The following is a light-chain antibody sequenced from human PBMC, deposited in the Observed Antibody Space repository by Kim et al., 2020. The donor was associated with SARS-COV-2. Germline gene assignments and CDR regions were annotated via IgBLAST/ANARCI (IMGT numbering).Light chain of an antibody. CDR3: QQYNNWPPWT. J-gene: IGKJ1*01. Sequence: SPGERATLSCRASQSVRSNLAWYQQKPGQAPRLLIYGASTRATGIPARFSGSGSGTEFTLTISSLQSEDFAVYYCQQYNNWPPWTFGQGTKVEIK. CDR2: GAS. V-gene: IGKV3-15*01. CDR1: QSVRSN.